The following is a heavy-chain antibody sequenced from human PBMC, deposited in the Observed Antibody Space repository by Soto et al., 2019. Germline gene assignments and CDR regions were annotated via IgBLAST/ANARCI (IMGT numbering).Heavy chain of an antibody. V-gene: IGHV4-4*07. Sequence: SETLSLTCNVSGDSMTKYYWSWIRQPAGKGLEWIGRVYMSGSTNYNPSLKSRVTMSIDTSNNYFSLDLKSVTAADTAVYYCARTVGAAYYFEFWGQGALVTVSS. D-gene: IGHD1-26*01. CDR3: ARTVGAAYYFEF. CDR1: GDSMTKYY. J-gene: IGHJ4*02. CDR2: VYMSGST.